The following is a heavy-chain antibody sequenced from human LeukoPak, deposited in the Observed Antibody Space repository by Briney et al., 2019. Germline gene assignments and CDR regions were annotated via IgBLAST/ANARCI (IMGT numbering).Heavy chain of an antibody. Sequence: SETLSLICAVYGGSSSGYYWSWIRQPPGTGLEWIGEINHGGSTNYNPSLKSRVTISVDTSKNQFSLKLSSVTAADTAVYYCARLFSSGYYPLDAFDIWGQGTMVTVSS. CDR3: ARLFSSGYYPLDAFDI. D-gene: IGHD3-22*01. J-gene: IGHJ3*02. CDR1: GGSSSGYY. CDR2: INHGGST. V-gene: IGHV4-34*01.